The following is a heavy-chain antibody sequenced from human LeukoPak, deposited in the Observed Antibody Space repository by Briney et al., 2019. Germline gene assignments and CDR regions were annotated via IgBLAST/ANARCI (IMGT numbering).Heavy chain of an antibody. Sequence: GGSLRLSCAASGFTFSNYAMSWVRQAPGKGLEWVSAVSGSGDSTYYAGSVKGRFTIPRDNSKYTVYLQMNSLRAEDTAVYYCAKFWDFGDYAIDYWGQGTLVTVSS. CDR3: AKFWDFGDYAIDY. J-gene: IGHJ4*02. CDR2: VSGSGDST. V-gene: IGHV3-23*01. D-gene: IGHD4-17*01. CDR1: GFTFSNYA.